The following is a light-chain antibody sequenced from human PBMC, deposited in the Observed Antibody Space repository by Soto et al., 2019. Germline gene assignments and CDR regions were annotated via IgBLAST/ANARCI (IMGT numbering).Light chain of an antibody. V-gene: IGKV3-20*01. CDR2: GAS. J-gene: IGKJ4*01. CDR1: QSLTSSF. Sequence: EILLTQSPGTLSLSPGDRATLSCRASQSLTSSFLAWYQQKPGQTPRLLIYGASIRATVIPDRFSGSGSWTGFTLTISRLEPEDFGVYFCQQYVRLRLSFGGGTKVEIK. CDR3: QQYVRLRLS.